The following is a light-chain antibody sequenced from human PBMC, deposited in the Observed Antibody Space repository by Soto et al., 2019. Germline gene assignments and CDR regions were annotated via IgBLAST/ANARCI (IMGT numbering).Light chain of an antibody. CDR3: QQDHNWPPLN. J-gene: IGKJ4*01. Sequence: ELVMTQSPATLSVSPGERVTLSCRASQSININLAWYQQTPGQAPRVLLYGASSRASGIPERFSGSGSGTDFTLTIRTLEDDDGAFYYCQQDHNWPPLNVGGETMVEIK. CDR1: QSININ. CDR2: GAS. V-gene: IGKV3D-15*01.